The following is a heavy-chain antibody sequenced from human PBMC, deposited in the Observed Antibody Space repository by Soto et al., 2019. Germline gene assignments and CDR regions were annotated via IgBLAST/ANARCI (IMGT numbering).Heavy chain of an antibody. V-gene: IGHV2-5*02. CDR2: IYWDGDK. CDR3: AHKGGRGAAMDV. CDR1: GFSLSSSGVG. J-gene: IGHJ6*02. Sequence: QITLKESGPTLVKPTQTLTVTCTFSGFSLSSSGVGVGWIRQPPGKALEWLALIYWDGDKRYSPFLKSRLTIPKDTSENQVVLTLTNMYPVDTATYYCAHKGGRGAAMDVWGQGTTVTVSS. D-gene: IGHD2-15*01.